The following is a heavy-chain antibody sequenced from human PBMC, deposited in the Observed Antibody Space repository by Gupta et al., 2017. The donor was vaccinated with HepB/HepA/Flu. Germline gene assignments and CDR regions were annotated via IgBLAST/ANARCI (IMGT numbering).Heavy chain of an antibody. CDR3: ARGGYCTNGVCYIYFDY. CDR2: INHSGST. V-gene: IGHV4-34*01. D-gene: IGHD2-8*01. Sequence: QVQLQQWGAGLLKPSETLSLTCAVYGGSFSGYYWSWIRQPPGKGLEWIGEINHSGSTNYNPSLKSRVTISVDTSKNQFSLKLSSVTAADTAVYYCARGGYCTNGVCYIYFDYWGQGTLVTVSS. CDR1: GGSFSGYY. J-gene: IGHJ4*02.